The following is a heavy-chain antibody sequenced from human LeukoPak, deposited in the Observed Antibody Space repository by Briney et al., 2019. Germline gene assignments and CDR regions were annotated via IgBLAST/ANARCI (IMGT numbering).Heavy chain of an antibody. J-gene: IGHJ4*02. D-gene: IGHD5-12*01. V-gene: IGHV3-11*06. CDR1: GFSFSDYY. Sequence: PGGSLRLSCAASGFSFSDYYMSWIRQAPGKGLEWVSYISSTSSYTKYADSVKGRFTISRDNAQNSVFLQMDSLRAEATAIYYCARANIAAGNSWGQGTLVTVSS. CDR3: ARANIAAGNS. CDR2: ISSTSSYT.